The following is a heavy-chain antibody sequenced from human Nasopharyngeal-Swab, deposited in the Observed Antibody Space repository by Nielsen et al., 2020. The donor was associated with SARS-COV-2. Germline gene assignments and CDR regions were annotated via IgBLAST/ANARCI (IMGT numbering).Heavy chain of an antibody. CDR2: ISGSGGST. CDR3: ARDLRFEDTAMAGYFDL. J-gene: IGHJ2*01. CDR1: GFTSSSYA. Sequence: GESLKISCAASGFTSSSYAMSWVRQAPGKGLEWVSAISGSGGSTYYADSVKGRFTISRDNSKNTLYLQMNSLRAEDTAVYYCARDLRFEDTAMAGYFDLWGRGTLVTVSS. V-gene: IGHV3-23*01. D-gene: IGHD5-18*01.